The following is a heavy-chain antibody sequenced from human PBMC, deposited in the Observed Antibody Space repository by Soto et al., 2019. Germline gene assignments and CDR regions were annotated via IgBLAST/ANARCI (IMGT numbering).Heavy chain of an antibody. CDR2: ISSSSYI. CDR3: ARVRGIAAAGSGAFDI. D-gene: IGHD6-13*01. Sequence: GGSLRLSCAASGFTFSSYSMNWVRQAPGKGLEWVSSISSSSYIYYADSVKGRFTISRDNAKNSLYLQMNSLRAEDTAVYYCARVRGIAAAGSGAFDIRGQGTMVTVSS. CDR1: GFTFSSYS. V-gene: IGHV3-21*01. J-gene: IGHJ3*02.